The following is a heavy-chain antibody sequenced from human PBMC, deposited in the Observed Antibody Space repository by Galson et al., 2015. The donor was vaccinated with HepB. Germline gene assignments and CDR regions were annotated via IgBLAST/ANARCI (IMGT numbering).Heavy chain of an antibody. Sequence: SVKVSCKASGGTFSSYAISWVRQAPGQGLEWMGRIIPILGIANYAQKFQGRVTITADKPTSTAYMELSSLRSEDTAVYYCAMVAAAGAGWFDPWGQGTLVTVSS. V-gene: IGHV1-69*04. CDR3: AMVAAAGAGWFDP. D-gene: IGHD6-13*01. CDR1: GGTFSSYA. J-gene: IGHJ5*02. CDR2: IIPILGIA.